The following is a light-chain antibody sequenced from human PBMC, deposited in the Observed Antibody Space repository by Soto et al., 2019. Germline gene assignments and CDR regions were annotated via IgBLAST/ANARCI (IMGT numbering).Light chain of an antibody. V-gene: IGLV1-40*01. CDR3: QSYASSLSGDV. J-gene: IGLJ1*01. Sequence: QAVVTQPPSVSGAPGQRVTISCTGSSSNIGAGYDVHWYQQLPGTAPKLLIYGNSNRPSGVPDRFSGSKSGTSASLAITGLEAEDEADYYRQSYASSLSGDVFGTGTKPTVL. CDR1: SSNIGAGYD. CDR2: GNS.